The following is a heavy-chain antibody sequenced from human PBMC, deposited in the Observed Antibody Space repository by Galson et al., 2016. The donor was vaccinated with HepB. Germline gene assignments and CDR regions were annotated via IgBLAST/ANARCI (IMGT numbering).Heavy chain of an antibody. V-gene: IGHV4-34*01. CDR3: ARGGGSGSNWFDP. CDR1: GGSFSAYY. J-gene: IGHJ5*02. Sequence: ETLSLTCAVYGGSFSAYYWSWIRQPPGKGLEWIGQISDSGSSNNNPSLKSRVTILVDASKNQFSLKLSSVTAADTAVYYCARGGGSGSNWFDPWGQGTLVIVSS. D-gene: IGHD3-10*01. CDR2: ISDSGSS.